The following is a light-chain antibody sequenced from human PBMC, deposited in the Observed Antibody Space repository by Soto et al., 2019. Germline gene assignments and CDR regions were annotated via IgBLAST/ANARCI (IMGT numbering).Light chain of an antibody. CDR1: QSVSSN. Sequence: TVITLCMATLSVSPGERATLSFSASQSVSSNLAWYQQKPGQAPRLLIYGASTRATGIPARFSGRGSGTEFTLTISSLQSEDFAVYYCQQYNDWLPVTFGGGTKVDIK. CDR2: GAS. V-gene: IGKV3-15*01. CDR3: QQYNDWLPVT. J-gene: IGKJ4*01.